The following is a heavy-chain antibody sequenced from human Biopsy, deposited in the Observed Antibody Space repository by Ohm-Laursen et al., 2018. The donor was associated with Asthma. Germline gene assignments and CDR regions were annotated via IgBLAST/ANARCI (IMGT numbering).Heavy chain of an antibody. Sequence: SVKVSCKSLGGTFNTYVIGWVRQAPGQGLEWMGGINSVFGTTTYPQKFQNRVTITADDSTSTVYMELSSLRSEDTAVYYYARKAGSCISRTCYSLDFWGQGTLVTVSS. CDR1: GGTFNTYV. CDR3: ARKAGSCISRTCYSLDF. V-gene: IGHV1-69*13. J-gene: IGHJ4*02. D-gene: IGHD2-2*01. CDR2: INSVFGTT.